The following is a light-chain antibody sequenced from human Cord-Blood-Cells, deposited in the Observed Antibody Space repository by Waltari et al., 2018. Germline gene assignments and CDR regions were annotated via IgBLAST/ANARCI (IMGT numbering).Light chain of an antibody. CDR1: SSDVGSYNL. CDR3: CSYAGSVV. CDR2: EGS. V-gene: IGLV2-23*01. Sequence: QSALTQPASVSGSPGQSITISCTGTSSDVGSYNLFSWYQQHPGKAPKLMIYEGSKRPSGVVNRCSGSKCGNTASLTISGLQAEDEADYYCCSYAGSVVFGGGTKLTVL. J-gene: IGLJ2*01.